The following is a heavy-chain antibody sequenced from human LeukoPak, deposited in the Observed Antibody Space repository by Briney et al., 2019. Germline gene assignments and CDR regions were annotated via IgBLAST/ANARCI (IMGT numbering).Heavy chain of an antibody. CDR1: GGSISSGSYY. CDR3: ASGTRYSSSWALDY. J-gene: IGHJ4*02. V-gene: IGHV4-61*02. Sequence: SETLSLTCTVSGGSISSGSYYWSWIRQPAWKGLEWIGRIYTSGSTNYNPSLKSPRTISVDTSKNQFSLKLSSVTAADTAVYYCASGTRYSSSWALDYWGQGTLVTVSS. CDR2: IYTSGST. D-gene: IGHD6-13*01.